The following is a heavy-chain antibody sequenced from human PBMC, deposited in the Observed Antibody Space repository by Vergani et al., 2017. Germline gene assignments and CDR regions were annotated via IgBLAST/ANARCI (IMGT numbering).Heavy chain of an antibody. CDR1: GFTFNRYG. CDR3: AKRPAAGIDS. Sequence: QVQLVQSGGGVVQPGGSLRLSCVASGFTFNRYGMQWVRQAPGKGLEWVAYVLFDGSNEYYADSVKGRFIVSRDNSNDALYLQMNSLRAEDTAVYFCAKRPAAGIDSWGQGTLVTVSS. D-gene: IGHD2-2*01. V-gene: IGHV3-30*02. CDR2: VLFDGSNE. J-gene: IGHJ4*02.